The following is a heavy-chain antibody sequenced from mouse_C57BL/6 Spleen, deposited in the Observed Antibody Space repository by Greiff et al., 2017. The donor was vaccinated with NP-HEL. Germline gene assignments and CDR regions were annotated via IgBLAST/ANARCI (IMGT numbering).Heavy chain of an antibody. CDR2: IDPSDNYT. D-gene: IGHD3-1*01. Sequence: QVQLQQPGAELVKPGASVKLSCKASGYTFTSYWMQWVKQRPGQGLEWIGEIDPSDNYTNYNQKFKGKATLTVDTSSSTAYMQLSSLTSEDSAVYYWARSGGVDYWGQGTSVTVSS. CDR1: GYTFTSYW. CDR3: ARSGGVDY. J-gene: IGHJ4*01. V-gene: IGHV1-50*01.